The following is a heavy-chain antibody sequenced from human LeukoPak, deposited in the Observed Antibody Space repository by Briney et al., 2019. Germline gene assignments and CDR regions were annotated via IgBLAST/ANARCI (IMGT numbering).Heavy chain of an antibody. V-gene: IGHV3-66*01. CDR1: GFTVSSNY. CDR3: ARAPMVRGVISYYYYYGMDV. CDR2: IYSGGST. Sequence: GGSLRLSCAASGFTVSSNYMSWVRQAPGKGLEWVSVIYSGGSTYYADSVKGGFTISRDNSKNTLYLQMNSLRAEDTAVYYCARAPMVRGVISYYYYYGMDVWGRGTTVTVSS. D-gene: IGHD3-10*01. J-gene: IGHJ6*02.